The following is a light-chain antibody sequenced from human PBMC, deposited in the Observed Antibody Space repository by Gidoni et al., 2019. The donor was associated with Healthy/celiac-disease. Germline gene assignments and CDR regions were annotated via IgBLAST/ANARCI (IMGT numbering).Light chain of an antibody. CDR1: QSIGSN. J-gene: IGKJ4*01. Sequence: IVLTQSPDFQSVTPQEKVTITCRASQSIGSNLHWYQQKPGQSPKLLIKDASQSISGVPSRFSGSGSGTDFTLTINSLEAEDTAAYYCYQNDSFPLTFGGGTKVEIK. CDR3: YQNDSFPLT. V-gene: IGKV6D-21*02. CDR2: DAS.